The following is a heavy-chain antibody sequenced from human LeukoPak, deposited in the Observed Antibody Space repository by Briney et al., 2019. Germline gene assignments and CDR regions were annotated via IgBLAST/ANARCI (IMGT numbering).Heavy chain of an antibody. V-gene: IGHV1-58*02. J-gene: IGHJ6*03. Sequence: SVKVSCKASGYTFTGYDINWVRQARGQRLEWIGWIVVGSGNTNYAQKFQERVTITRDMSTSTAYMELSSLRSEDTAVYYCAAALSSYYYYYMDVWGKGTTVTISS. CDR1: GYTFTGYD. CDR2: IVVGSGNT. CDR3: AAALSSYYYYYMDV.